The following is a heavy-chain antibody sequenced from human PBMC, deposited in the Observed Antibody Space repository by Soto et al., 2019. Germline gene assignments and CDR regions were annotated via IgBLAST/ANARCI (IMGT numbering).Heavy chain of an antibody. J-gene: IGHJ3*02. CDR1: GYTVIVYE. CDR3: ARGGVVGAPAAFDI. V-gene: IGHV1-2*04. Sequence: ASVKVSCKASGYTVIVYEVDGVRQAPGQGLEWMGWINPDSGGTNYAQKFQGWVTMTRDTSISTAYMELGRLRSDDTAVYSCARGGVVGAPAAFDIWAKGTMVPVSS. CDR2: INPDSGGT. D-gene: IGHD1-26*01.